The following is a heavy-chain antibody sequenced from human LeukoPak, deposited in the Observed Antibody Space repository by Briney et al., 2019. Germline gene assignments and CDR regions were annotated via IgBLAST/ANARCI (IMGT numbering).Heavy chain of an antibody. V-gene: IGHV4-59*12. D-gene: IGHD3-3*01. J-gene: IGHJ4*02. Sequence: SETLSLTCTVSGGSITSYYWSWIRQPPGKGLEWIGYIYYSGSTYYNPSLKSRVTISVDTSKNQFSLKLSSVTAADTAVYYCARDPTIFGVSKWGQGTLVTVSS. CDR2: IYYSGST. CDR3: ARDPTIFGVSK. CDR1: GGSITSYY.